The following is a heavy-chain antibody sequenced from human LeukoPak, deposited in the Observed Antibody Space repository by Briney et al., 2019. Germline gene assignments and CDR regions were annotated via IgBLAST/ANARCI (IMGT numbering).Heavy chain of an antibody. Sequence: GGSLRLPCAASGFTFSSYEMNWVRQAPGKGLEWVSYISSSGSTIYYADSVKGRFTISGDNAKNSLYLQMNSLRAEDTAVYYCARSRPYYYYGMDVWGQGTTVTVSS. CDR1: GFTFSSYE. CDR3: ARSRPYYYYGMDV. V-gene: IGHV3-48*03. CDR2: ISSSGSTI. J-gene: IGHJ6*02.